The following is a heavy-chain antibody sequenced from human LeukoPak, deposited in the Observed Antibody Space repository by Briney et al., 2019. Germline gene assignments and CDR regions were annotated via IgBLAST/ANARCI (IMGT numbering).Heavy chain of an antibody. V-gene: IGHV1-46*01. J-gene: IGHJ3*02. CDR3: ARVVKVAATWALGAFDI. D-gene: IGHD2-15*01. CDR1: GYSFTAFY. Sequence: ASVKVSCKASGYSFTAFYIHWVRQAPGQGLEWMGIINPSGGSTSYAQKFQGRVTMTRDTSTSTVYMELSSLRSEDTAVYYCARVVKVAATWALGAFDIWGQGTMVTVSS. CDR2: INPSGGST.